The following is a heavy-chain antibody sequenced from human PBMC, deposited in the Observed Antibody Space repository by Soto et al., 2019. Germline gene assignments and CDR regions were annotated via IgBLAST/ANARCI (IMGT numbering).Heavy chain of an antibody. D-gene: IGHD6-13*01. CDR2: ISGSGGST. Sequence: GGSLRLSCVASGFTFSRYAMSWVRQAPGQGLEWVSAISGSGGSTYYADSVKGRFTISRDNSKNTLYLQMNSLRAEDTAVYYCAKGLGSSWLNDFDYWGQGTLVTVSS. J-gene: IGHJ4*01. V-gene: IGHV3-23*01. CDR3: AKGLGSSWLNDFDY. CDR1: GFTFSRYA.